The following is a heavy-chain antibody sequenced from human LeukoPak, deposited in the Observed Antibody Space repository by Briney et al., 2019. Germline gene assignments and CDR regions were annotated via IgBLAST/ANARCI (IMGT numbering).Heavy chain of an antibody. CDR2: ISGRGGSRT. Sequence: GGSLRLSCAASGFSFRNYGMNWVRQAPGKGLEWVSTISGRGGSRTYYADSVKGRFTISRDNSNNTLYLQMNSLRAGDTAVYYCAKDRSLDGGNSNGYFDSWGQGTLVTVSS. V-gene: IGHV3-23*01. CDR1: GFSFRNYG. J-gene: IGHJ4*02. CDR3: AKDRSLDGGNSNGYFDS. D-gene: IGHD4-23*01.